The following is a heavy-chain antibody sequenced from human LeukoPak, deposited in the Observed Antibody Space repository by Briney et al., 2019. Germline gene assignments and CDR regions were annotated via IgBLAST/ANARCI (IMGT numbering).Heavy chain of an antibody. V-gene: IGHV1-18*01. J-gene: IGHJ4*02. CDR1: GYTFTSYG. CDR2: TSGSNGNT. Sequence: GASVKVSCKASGYTFTSYGVSWVRQAPGQGLEWMGWTSGSNGNTNNAQKVQGRVTMTTDTSTSTAYMELRSLRSDDTAVYYCARYPLSYSSNWHYYFDYWGQGTLLTVSS. CDR3: ARYPLSYSSNWHYYFDY. D-gene: IGHD6-13*01.